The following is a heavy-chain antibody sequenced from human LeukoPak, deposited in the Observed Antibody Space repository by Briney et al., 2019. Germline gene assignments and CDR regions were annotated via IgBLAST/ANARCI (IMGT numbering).Heavy chain of an antibody. J-gene: IGHJ6*04. CDR1: GYTFNSYG. CDR3: ARNSSDWYEYMDV. D-gene: IGHD6-19*01. V-gene: IGHV1-18*01. Sequence: GASVKVSCKASGYTFNSYGISWVRQAPGQGLEWMGWISTYNGYANYAQRLQGRVTMTTETSTSTAYMELRSLRSDDTAVYYCARNSSDWYEYMDVWGKGTTVTVSS. CDR2: ISTYNGYA.